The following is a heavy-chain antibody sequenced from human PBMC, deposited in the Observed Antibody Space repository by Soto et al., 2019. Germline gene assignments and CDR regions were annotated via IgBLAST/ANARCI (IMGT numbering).Heavy chain of an antibody. D-gene: IGHD5-12*01. V-gene: IGHV3-23*01. J-gene: IGHJ6*02. CDR2: ISGSGGST. CDR3: AKGGQMATTKSLYYYYYYGMDV. CDR1: GFTFSSYA. Sequence: GSLRLSCAASGFTFSSYAMSWVRQAPGKGLEWVSAISGSGGSTYYADSVKGRFTISRDNSKNTLYLQMNSLRAEDTAVYYCAKGGQMATTKSLYYYYYYGMDVWGQGTTVTVSS.